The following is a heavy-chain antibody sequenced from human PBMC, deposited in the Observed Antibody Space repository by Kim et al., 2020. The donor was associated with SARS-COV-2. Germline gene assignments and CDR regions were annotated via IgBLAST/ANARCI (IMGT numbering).Heavy chain of an antibody. D-gene: IGHD2-2*01. CDR1: GGSISSSSYY. J-gene: IGHJ5*02. V-gene: IGHV4-39*01. Sequence: SETLSLTCTVSGGSISSSSYYWGWIRQPPGKGLEWIGSIYYSGSTYYNPSLKSRVTISVDTSKNQFSLKLSSVTAADTAVYYCAGSDIVVVPAAGEFDPWGQGTLVTVSS. CDR2: IYYSGST. CDR3: AGSDIVVVPAAGEFDP.